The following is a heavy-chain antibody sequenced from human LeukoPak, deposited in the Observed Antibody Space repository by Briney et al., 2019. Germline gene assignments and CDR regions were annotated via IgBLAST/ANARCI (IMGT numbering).Heavy chain of an antibody. J-gene: IGHJ5*02. Sequence: GSLRLSCRASGFTVSSNYMSWVRQAPGKGLEWIGSIYDSGSTYYNPSLKSRVTISVDTSKNQFSLKLNSVTAADTAVYYCARHYGPWGQGTLVTVSS. CDR3: ARHYGP. V-gene: IGHV4-39*01. CDR2: IYDSGST. CDR1: GFTVSSNY. D-gene: IGHD3-10*01.